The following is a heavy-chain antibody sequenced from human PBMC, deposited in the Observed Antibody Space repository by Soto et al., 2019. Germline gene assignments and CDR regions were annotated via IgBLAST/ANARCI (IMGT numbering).Heavy chain of an antibody. V-gene: IGHV3-73*01. CDR2: IRSKANSYAT. CDR1: GFTFSGSA. CDR3: TSSGWYGYYGMDV. J-gene: IGHJ6*02. Sequence: GGSLRLSCAASGFTFSGSAMHWVRQASGKGLEWVGRIRSKANSYATAYAASVKGRFTISRDDSKNTAYLQMNSLKTEDTAVYYCTSSGWYGYYGMDVWGQGTTVTVSS. D-gene: IGHD6-19*01.